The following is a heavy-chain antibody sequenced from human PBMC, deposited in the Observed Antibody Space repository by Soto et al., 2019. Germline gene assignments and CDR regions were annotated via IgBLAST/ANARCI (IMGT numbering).Heavy chain of an antibody. D-gene: IGHD3-22*01. CDR1: GGSISSYY. J-gene: IGHJ5*02. CDR2: IYYSGST. V-gene: IGHV4-59*01. CDR3: ARVMNSPYYYDSSGYQNWFDP. Sequence: TLSLTCTVSGGSISSYYWSWIRQPPGKGLEWIGYIYYSGSTNYNPSLKSRVTISVDTSKNQFSLKLSSVTAADTAVYYCARVMNSPYYYDSSGYQNWFDPWGQGTLVTVSS.